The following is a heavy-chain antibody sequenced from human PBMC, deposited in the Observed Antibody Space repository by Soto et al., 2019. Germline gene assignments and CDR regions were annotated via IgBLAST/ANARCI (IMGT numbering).Heavy chain of an antibody. Sequence: QPGGSLGLSCAASGFTFSSYWIHWVRQAPGKGPVWVSRINNDGSSTMYADSVKGRFTISRDNAKNTLYLQMNSLRAEDTAVYYCARDRGYGTPFDYWGQGTLVTVSS. D-gene: IGHD5-12*01. CDR3: ARDRGYGTPFDY. J-gene: IGHJ4*02. CDR1: GFTFSSYW. CDR2: INNDGSST. V-gene: IGHV3-74*03.